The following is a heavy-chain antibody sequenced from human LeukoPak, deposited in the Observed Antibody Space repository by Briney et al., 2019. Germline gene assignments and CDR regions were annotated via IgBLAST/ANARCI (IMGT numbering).Heavy chain of an antibody. Sequence: SETLSLTCTVSGGSISSYYWSWIRQPPGKGLEWIGYIYYSGSTNYNPSLKSRVTISVDTSKNQFSLKLSSVTAADTAVYYCARAGGYSYGYEFDYWGQGTLDTVSS. D-gene: IGHD5-18*01. CDR1: GGSISSYY. J-gene: IGHJ4*02. V-gene: IGHV4-59*01. CDR2: IYYSGST. CDR3: ARAGGYSYGYEFDY.